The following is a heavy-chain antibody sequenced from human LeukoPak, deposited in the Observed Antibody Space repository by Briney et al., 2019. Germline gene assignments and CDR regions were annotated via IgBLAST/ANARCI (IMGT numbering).Heavy chain of an antibody. V-gene: IGHV3-21*01. Sequence: PGGSLRLSCAASGFTFSSYNMNWVRQAPGKGLEWVSSITSRTSDKQYADSMTGRFTISRDNAKNSLYLQMNNLRAEDTAVYYCARKNGLDYWGQGTLVTVSS. J-gene: IGHJ4*02. CDR2: ITSRTSDK. CDR3: ARKNGLDY. CDR1: GFTFSSYN.